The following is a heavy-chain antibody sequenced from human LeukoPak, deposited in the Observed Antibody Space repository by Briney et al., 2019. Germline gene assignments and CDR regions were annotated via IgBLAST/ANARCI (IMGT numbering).Heavy chain of an antibody. CDR3: ARVPNRYTGYMDV. V-gene: IGHV7-4-1*02. D-gene: IGHD1-26*01. CDR2: INTNTGSP. CDR1: GYTFISYA. J-gene: IGHJ6*03. Sequence: ASVKVSCKASGYTFISYAMNWVRQAPGQGLEWMGWINTNTGSPTYAQGFTGRSVFSLDTSVSTAYLQISSLKAEDTAVYYCARVPNRYTGYMDVWGKGTTVTVSS.